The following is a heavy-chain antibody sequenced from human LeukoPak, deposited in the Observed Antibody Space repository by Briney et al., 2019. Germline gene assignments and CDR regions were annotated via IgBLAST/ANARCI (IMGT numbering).Heavy chain of an antibody. CDR3: ARDRRGFYAFDI. Sequence: PGGSLRLSCAASGCTFSSYLMSWVRQAPGKGLEWVANIKQDGSEKYYVDSVKGRFTISRDNAKNSLYLQMNSLRAEDTAVYYCARDRRGFYAFDIWGQGTMVTVSS. CDR1: GCTFSSYL. D-gene: IGHD5-12*01. V-gene: IGHV3-7*03. J-gene: IGHJ3*02. CDR2: IKQDGSEK.